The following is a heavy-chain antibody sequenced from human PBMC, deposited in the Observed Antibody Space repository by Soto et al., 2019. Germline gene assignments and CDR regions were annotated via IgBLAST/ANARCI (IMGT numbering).Heavy chain of an antibody. CDR2: ISSSSSYI. V-gene: IGHV3-21*01. CDR3: AREGIAARPGWFDP. Sequence: EVQLVESGGGLVKPGGSLRLSCAASGFTFSSYSMNWVRQAPGKGLEWVSSISSSSSYIYYADSVKGQFTISRDNAKNSLYLQMNSLRAEDTAVYYCAREGIAARPGWFDPWGQGTLVTVSS. CDR1: GFTFSSYS. D-gene: IGHD6-6*01. J-gene: IGHJ5*02.